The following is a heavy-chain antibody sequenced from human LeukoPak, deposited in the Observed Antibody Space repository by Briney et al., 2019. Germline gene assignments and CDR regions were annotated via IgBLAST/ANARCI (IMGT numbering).Heavy chain of an antibody. CDR3: ARGPSYCDF. CDR2: ISYSGST. Sequence: SETLSLTCTVSGGSISSDGFYWSWVRQHPGKGPEWIGYISYSGSTYYNPSLKSRVSVSLDTSKSQFSLKLTSVTAADTAVYFCARGPSYCDFWGQGTLVTVSS. J-gene: IGHJ4*02. V-gene: IGHV4-31*03. CDR1: GGSISSDGFY.